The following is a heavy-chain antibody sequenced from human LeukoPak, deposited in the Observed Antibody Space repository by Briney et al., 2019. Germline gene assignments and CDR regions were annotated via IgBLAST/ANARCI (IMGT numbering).Heavy chain of an antibody. CDR3: AKDMSDSSSYYLLAGVDY. Sequence: GGSLRLSCAASGFTFDDYAMHWVRQAPGKGLEWVSGINWNSGSIGYADSVKGRFTISRDNAKNSLYLQMNSLRAEDTAFYYCAKDMSDSSSYYLLAGVDYWGQGTLVTVSS. CDR1: GFTFDDYA. J-gene: IGHJ4*02. V-gene: IGHV3-9*01. D-gene: IGHD3-22*01. CDR2: INWNSGSI.